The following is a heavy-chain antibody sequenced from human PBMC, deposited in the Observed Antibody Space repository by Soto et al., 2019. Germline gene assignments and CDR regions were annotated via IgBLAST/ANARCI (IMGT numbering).Heavy chain of an antibody. Sequence: QVQLQESGPGLVKPSQTLSLTCSVSGGSISSADYYWTWIRQHPGKGLEWIGYIYYSGTTYYNPSLKSRLTISLDTSNHQFSLKLTSVTAADTAVYYCARRTRYYYGMDVWGQGTTVTVSS. CDR3: ARRTRYYYGMDV. D-gene: IGHD2-2*01. CDR1: GGSISSADYY. J-gene: IGHJ6*02. V-gene: IGHV4-31*03. CDR2: IYYSGTT.